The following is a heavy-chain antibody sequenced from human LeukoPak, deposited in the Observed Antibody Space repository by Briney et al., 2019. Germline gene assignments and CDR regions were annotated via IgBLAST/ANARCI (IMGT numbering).Heavy chain of an antibody. J-gene: IGHJ4*02. D-gene: IGHD3-10*01. CDR3: AKARSPYYYGSGSYYTFDY. V-gene: IGHV3-30*18. CDR2: ILYDGSNK. Sequence: GRSLRLSCAASGFTFSAFAMHWVRQAPGKGLEWVAVILYDGSNKYYADSVKGRLTISRDNSKNTLYLQMNSLRAEDTAVYYCAKARSPYYYGSGSYYTFDYWGQGTLVTVSS. CDR1: GFTFSAFA.